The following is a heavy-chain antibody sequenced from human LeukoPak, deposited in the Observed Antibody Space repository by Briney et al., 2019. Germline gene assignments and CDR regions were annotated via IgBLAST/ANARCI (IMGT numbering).Heavy chain of an antibody. CDR1: GFTFSSYW. CDR3: AKDRVVGDYVLPFDY. J-gene: IGHJ4*02. Sequence: GGSLRLSCAASGFTFSSYWMSWVRQAPGKGLEWVSAISASGGNTYYADSVKGRFTISRDNSRNTLYLQMNSLRAEDTAVYYCAKDRVVGDYVLPFDYWGQGTLVTVSS. V-gene: IGHV3-23*01. CDR2: ISASGGNT. D-gene: IGHD4-17*01.